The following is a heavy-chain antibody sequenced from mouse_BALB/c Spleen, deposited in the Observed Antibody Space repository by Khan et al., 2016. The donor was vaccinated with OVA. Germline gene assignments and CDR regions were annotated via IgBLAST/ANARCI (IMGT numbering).Heavy chain of an antibody. V-gene: IGHV1-7*01. Sequence: VQLQASGAEQAKPGASVKMSCKTSCYTFSSYWMHWVKQRPGQGLEWIGYINPTSGYTEYNEKFKDKATLSADKSSSTAYMQLTSLTSEDSAVYYCARDRIDYWGQGTTLTVSS. CDR1: CYTFSSYW. CDR3: ARDRIDY. CDR2: INPTSGYT. J-gene: IGHJ2*01.